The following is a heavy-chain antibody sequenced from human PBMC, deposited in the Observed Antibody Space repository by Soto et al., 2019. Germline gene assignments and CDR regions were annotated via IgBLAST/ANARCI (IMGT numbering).Heavy chain of an antibody. CDR3: AKDIAADAHVGGGWALDI. Sequence: EVQLLESGGGLVQPGGSLRLSCAASGFTFSSYAMSWVRQAPGKGLEWVSAISGSGGSTYYADSVKGRFTISRDNSKNTRDLQMKSLRAVDTAVYYCAKDIAADAHVGGGWALDIWGQGTMVTVSS. CDR2: ISGSGGST. J-gene: IGHJ3*02. V-gene: IGHV3-23*01. D-gene: IGHD6-13*01. CDR1: GFTFSSYA.